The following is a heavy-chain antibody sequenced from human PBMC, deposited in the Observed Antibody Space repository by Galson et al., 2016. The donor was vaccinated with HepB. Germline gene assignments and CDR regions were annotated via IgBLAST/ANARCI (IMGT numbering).Heavy chain of an antibody. D-gene: IGHD1-26*01. CDR1: GFTFSTYG. Sequence: SLRLSCAASGFTFSTYGMHWVRQAPGKGLEWVAVISYDGSNKKYADSVKGRFTISRDTSKNTLYLQMNSLTAEDTAVYFCAKDGYGGSYRDYYGMDVWGQGTTVTVSS. J-gene: IGHJ6*02. CDR2: ISYDGSNK. CDR3: AKDGYGGSYRDYYGMDV. V-gene: IGHV3-30*18.